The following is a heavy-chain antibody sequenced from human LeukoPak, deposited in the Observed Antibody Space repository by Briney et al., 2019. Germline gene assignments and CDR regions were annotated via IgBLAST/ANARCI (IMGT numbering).Heavy chain of an antibody. Sequence: GGSLRLSCVASGFIFNNLVMNWVRQAPGKGLEWVSCITGSSDYIEYAESVKGRFTISRDNAKNSLYLEMNSLKAEDTAVYYCARDAPNWGDAFDSWGQGTMVTVSS. D-gene: IGHD7-27*01. CDR1: GFIFNNLV. CDR3: ARDAPNWGDAFDS. V-gene: IGHV3-21*01. J-gene: IGHJ3*02. CDR2: ITGSSDYI.